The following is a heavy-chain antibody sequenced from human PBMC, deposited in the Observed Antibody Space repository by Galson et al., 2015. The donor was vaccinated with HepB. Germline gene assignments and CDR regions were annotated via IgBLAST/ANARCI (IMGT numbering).Heavy chain of an antibody. J-gene: IGHJ6*02. Sequence: SLRLSCAASGSILSSYSMNWVRQAPGKGLEWVSSMSSSTNYIYYADSVKGRFTVSIDNAKNSLFLQMNSLRAEDTAVYYCATNTPAAVMRAYGMDVWGQGTAVTVSS. V-gene: IGHV3-21*01. CDR2: MSSSTNYI. CDR1: GSILSSYS. CDR3: ATNTPAAVMRAYGMDV. D-gene: IGHD2-2*01.